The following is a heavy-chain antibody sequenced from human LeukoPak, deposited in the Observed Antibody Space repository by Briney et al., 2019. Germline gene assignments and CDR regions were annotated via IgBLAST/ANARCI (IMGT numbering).Heavy chain of an antibody. V-gene: IGHV4-39*07. CDR3: ARARYGSGSYHFMDV. CDR1: GGSISSNNYY. J-gene: IGHJ6*03. D-gene: IGHD3-10*01. Sequence: SETLSLTCTVSGGSISSNNYYWGWIRQPPGKRLEWIGNIYYTGSTYYNPSLKSRLTISVDTSKNQFSLKLSSVTAADTAVYYCARARYGSGSYHFMDVWGKGTTVTISS. CDR2: IYYTGST.